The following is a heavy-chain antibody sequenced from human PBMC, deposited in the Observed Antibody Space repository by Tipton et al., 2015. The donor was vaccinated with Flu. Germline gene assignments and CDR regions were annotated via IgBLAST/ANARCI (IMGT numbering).Heavy chain of an antibody. Sequence: TLSLTCSVSGDSIGGPYYWGWIRQPPGKGREWVGNIHHIGTTYHNPSLKSRVTISVDTSKNQFSLKLSTATAAATAVYYCARRDYSKYVSEPKNWFHTWGQVTRVTVSS. D-gene: IGHD4-11*01. CDR1: GDSIGGPYY. J-gene: IGHJ5*02. CDR2: IHHIGTT. CDR3: ARRDYSKYVSEPKNWFHT. V-gene: IGHV4-38-2*01.